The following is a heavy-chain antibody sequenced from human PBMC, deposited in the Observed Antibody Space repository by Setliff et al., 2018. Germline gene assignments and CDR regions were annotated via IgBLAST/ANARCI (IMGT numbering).Heavy chain of an antibody. CDR3: ARGLSYYDSSGYLLAPYAFDI. D-gene: IGHD3-22*01. V-gene: IGHV1-3*01. CDR1: GYTFTSYA. J-gene: IGHJ3*02. CDR2: IKGGNGNT. Sequence: GASVKVSCKASGYTFTSYALHWLRQAPGQRLEWMAYIKGGNGNTHYSQKFRGRVTVTRDTSASTVFMELSTLGSEDTAVYYCARGLSYYDSSGYLLAPYAFDIWGQGTMVTVSS.